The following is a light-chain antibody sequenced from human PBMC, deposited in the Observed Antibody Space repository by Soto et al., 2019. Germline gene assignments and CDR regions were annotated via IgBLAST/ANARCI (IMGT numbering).Light chain of an antibody. J-gene: IGLJ1*01. Sequence: QSALTQPPSASGSPGQSVTISCTGTRSDVGGYKYVSWYQQHPGKAPKLMIFEGNKRPSGVPDRFSGYKSGNTASLTVSGLQAEDEADYYCRSYAGINNLGVCVTGTKLTVL. CDR2: EGN. CDR3: RSYAGINNLGV. V-gene: IGLV2-8*01. CDR1: RSDVGGYKY.